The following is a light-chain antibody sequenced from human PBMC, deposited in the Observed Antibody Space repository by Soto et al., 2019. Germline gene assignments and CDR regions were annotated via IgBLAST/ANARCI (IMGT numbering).Light chain of an antibody. CDR2: EVS. CDR1: SSDVGGYNY. Sequence: QSALTQPASVSGSPGQSITLSCTGTSSDVGGYNYVSWYQQHPGKAPKLMIYEVSNRPSGVSNRFSGSKSGNTASLTISGLQDEDEADYYCSSYTSSSTWVFGGGTKLTVL. CDR3: SSYTSSSTWV. V-gene: IGLV2-14*01. J-gene: IGLJ3*02.